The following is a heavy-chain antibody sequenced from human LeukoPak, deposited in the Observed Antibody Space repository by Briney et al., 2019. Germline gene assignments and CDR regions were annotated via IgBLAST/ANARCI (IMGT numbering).Heavy chain of an antibody. J-gene: IGHJ5*02. V-gene: IGHV4-39*07. Sequence: SETLSLTCNVSGVSISSSSYYWGWIRQPPGKGLEWIGSIYYSGSTYYNPSLKSRVTISVDTSKNQFSLKLSSVTAADTAVYYCARDRARIAAAGRRWWFDPWGQGTLVTVSS. CDR1: GVSISSSSYY. D-gene: IGHD6-13*01. CDR3: ARDRARIAAAGRRWWFDP. CDR2: IYYSGST.